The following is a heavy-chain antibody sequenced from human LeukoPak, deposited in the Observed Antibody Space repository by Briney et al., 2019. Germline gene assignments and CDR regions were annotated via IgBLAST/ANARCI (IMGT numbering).Heavy chain of an antibody. D-gene: IGHD3-22*01. CDR2: INHSGNT. CDR3: GRGGYYDSSGRHYYFDY. J-gene: IGHJ4*02. Sequence: SETLSLTCAVYGGSFSLYYWTWIRQSPGKGLEWIGEINHSGNTNYNPSLKSRVTISVDTSKNQFSLKLSSVTAADTAVYYCGRGGYYDSSGRHYYFDYWGQGTLVTVSS. CDR1: GGSFSLYY. V-gene: IGHV4-34*01.